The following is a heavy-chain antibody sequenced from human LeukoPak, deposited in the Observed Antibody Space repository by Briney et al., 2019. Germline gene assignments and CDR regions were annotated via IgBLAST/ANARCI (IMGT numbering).Heavy chain of an antibody. CDR1: GFTFSSYS. CDR3: ARDWYHAIDY. V-gene: IGHV3-21*01. D-gene: IGHD2-2*01. CDR2: ISSSSSYI. Sequence: GGSLRLSCAASGFTFSSYSMNWVRQAPGKGLEWVSSISSSSSYIYYADSVKGRFTISRDNAKNTLYLQMNSLRVDDTAIYYCARDWYHAIDYWGQGTLVTVSS. J-gene: IGHJ4*02.